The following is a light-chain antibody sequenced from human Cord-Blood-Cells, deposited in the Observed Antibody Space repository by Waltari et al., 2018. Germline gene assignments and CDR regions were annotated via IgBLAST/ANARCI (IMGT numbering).Light chain of an antibody. CDR3: QQRSNWPPYT. CDR2: DAS. CDR1: QSVSSY. V-gene: IGKV3-11*01. J-gene: IGKJ2*01. Sequence: EIVLTQSPATLSLSPGERATLSCRACQSVSSYLAWYQQKPGQAPRLLIYDASNRATVIPDRFSCSGSGTDFTLTISSLEPEDFAVYYCQQRSNWPPYTFGQGTKLEIK.